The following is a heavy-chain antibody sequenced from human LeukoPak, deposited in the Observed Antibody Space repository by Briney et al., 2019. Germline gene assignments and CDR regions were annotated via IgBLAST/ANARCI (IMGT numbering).Heavy chain of an antibody. V-gene: IGHV4-39*07. CDR1: GGSISSSSDH. Sequence: SETLSLTCTISGGSISSSSDHWGWIRQPPGKGLEWIGSIYYSGSTYYNPSLKSRVTISVDTSKNKFSLKLSSVTAADTAVYYCARDFPVGATRVGAFDIWGQGTMVTVSS. J-gene: IGHJ3*02. CDR3: ARDFPVGATRVGAFDI. D-gene: IGHD1-26*01. CDR2: IYYSGST.